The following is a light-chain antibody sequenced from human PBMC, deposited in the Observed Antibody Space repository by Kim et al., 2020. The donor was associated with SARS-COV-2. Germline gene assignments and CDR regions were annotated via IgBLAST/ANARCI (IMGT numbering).Light chain of an antibody. Sequence: SVSPGQTANITCSGDELGANLVWWYQQKPGQSPVRVISQDTKRPSGIPERFSGSNSGNTATLTITGTQPMDDADYYCQAWHTSTWVFGGGTQLTVL. V-gene: IGLV3-1*01. CDR1: ELGANL. CDR2: QDT. J-gene: IGLJ2*01. CDR3: QAWHTSTWV.